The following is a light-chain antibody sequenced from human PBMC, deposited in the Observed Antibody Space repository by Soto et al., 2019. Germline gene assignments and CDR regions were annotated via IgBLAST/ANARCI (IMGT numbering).Light chain of an antibody. V-gene: IGKV3-15*01. CDR2: AAS. CDR3: QQYINWPRT. J-gene: IGKJ1*01. Sequence: EIVMTQSPATLSVSPGERATLSCRASQSVTTYLAWYQQNPGQAPRLLIYAASTRATGIPDRFSGSGSGTEFSLTISSLQSVDFAIYYCQQYINWPRTFGQGTRVEI. CDR1: QSVTTY.